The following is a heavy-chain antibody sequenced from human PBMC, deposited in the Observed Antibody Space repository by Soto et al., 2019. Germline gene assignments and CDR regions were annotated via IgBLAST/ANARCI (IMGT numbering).Heavy chain of an antibody. J-gene: IGHJ5*02. CDR1: GDTFNSFG. CDR3: AKEAGGSYPYNWFDA. CDR2: IIPIFGTT. V-gene: IGHV1-69*18. D-gene: IGHD1-26*01. Sequence: QVQLVQSGAEVRQPGSAVKVSCKGSGDTFNSFGINWVRQAPGQGLEWIGSIIPIFGTTFYAQNFRDRVTFTADESTRTAYMELSTLTSEDTALYYSAKEAGGSYPYNWFDAWGQSTLVTVSS.